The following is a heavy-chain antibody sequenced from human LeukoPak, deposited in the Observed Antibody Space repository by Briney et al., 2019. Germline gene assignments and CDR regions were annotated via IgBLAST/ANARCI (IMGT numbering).Heavy chain of an antibody. J-gene: IGHJ4*02. CDR1: GFTFSSYS. V-gene: IGHV3-21*01. CDR2: ISSSSSYI. D-gene: IGHD3-10*01. CDR3: ARIEVRGVND. Sequence: GGSLRLSCAASGFTFSSYSMNWVRQPPGKGLEWVSSISSSSSYIYYADSVKGRFTISRDNAKNSLYLQMNSLRAEDTAVYYCARIEVRGVNDWGQGTLVTVSS.